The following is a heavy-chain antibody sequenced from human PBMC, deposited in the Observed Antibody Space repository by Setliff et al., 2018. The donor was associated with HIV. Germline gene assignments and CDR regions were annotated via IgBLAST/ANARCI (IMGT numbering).Heavy chain of an antibody. CDR1: GYAFASYG. CDR2: INTHSGNP. V-gene: IGHV7-4-1*02. Sequence: EASVKVSCKASGYAFASYGLNWVRQAPGQGLEWMGWINTHSGNPTYAQAFTGRFVFSLDTSVSTAYLQISSLRAEDTAVYYCARFYDSGASYSDDAFDIWGQGAMVTVTS. D-gene: IGHD3-22*01. J-gene: IGHJ3*02. CDR3: ARFYDSGASYSDDAFDI.